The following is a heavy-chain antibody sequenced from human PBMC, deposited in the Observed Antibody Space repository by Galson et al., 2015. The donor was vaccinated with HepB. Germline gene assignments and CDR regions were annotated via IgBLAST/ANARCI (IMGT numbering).Heavy chain of an antibody. V-gene: IGHV3-11*01. J-gene: IGHJ5*02. CDR2: ISSSVSTI. CDR3: ARAFLATVSSGWFDP. D-gene: IGHD4-17*01. CDR1: GFTFSDYY. Sequence: SLRLSCAASGFTFSDYYMSWIRQAPGKGLEWVSYISSSVSTIYYADSVKGRFTISRDNAKNSLYLQMNSLRAEDTAVYYCARAFLATVSSGWFDPWGQGTLVTVSS.